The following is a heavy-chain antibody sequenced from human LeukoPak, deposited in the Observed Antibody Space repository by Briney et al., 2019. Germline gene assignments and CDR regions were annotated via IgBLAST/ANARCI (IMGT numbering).Heavy chain of an antibody. Sequence: SETLSLTCTVSGGSICSYYWGWIRQPPGKGLEWIGYIYYSGSTNYNPSLKSRVTISVDTSKNQFSLKLSSVTAADTAVYYCARRIAAAGTGNWFDPWGQGTLVTVSS. CDR1: GGSICSYY. J-gene: IGHJ5*02. V-gene: IGHV4-59*01. D-gene: IGHD6-13*01. CDR2: IYYSGST. CDR3: ARRIAAAGTGNWFDP.